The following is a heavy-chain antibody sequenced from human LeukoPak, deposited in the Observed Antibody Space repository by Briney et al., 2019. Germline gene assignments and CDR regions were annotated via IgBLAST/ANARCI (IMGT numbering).Heavy chain of an antibody. J-gene: IGHJ4*02. CDR3: ARAAWGGGWYYDY. Sequence: SETLSLTCGVSGDSISSNNWWSWVRQPPGKGLEWIGEIYHSGSTNYNPSLKSRVTISVDKSKNQFSLNLNSVTAADTAVYYCARAAWGGGWYYDYWGQGTLVTVSS. CDR2: IYHSGST. V-gene: IGHV4-4*02. CDR1: GDSISSNNW. D-gene: IGHD6-19*01.